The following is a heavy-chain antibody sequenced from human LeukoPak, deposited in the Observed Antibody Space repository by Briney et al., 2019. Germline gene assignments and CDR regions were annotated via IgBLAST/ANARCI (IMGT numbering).Heavy chain of an antibody. CDR2: IIPILGIA. CDR3: ARVNAVAGGALIDY. D-gene: IGHD6-19*01. V-gene: IGHV1-69*04. J-gene: IGHJ4*02. CDR1: GGTFSSYA. Sequence: SVKVSCKASGGTFSSYAISWVRQAPGQGLEWMGRIIPILGIANYAQKFQGRVTITADKSTSTVYMELSSLRSEDTAVYYCARVNAVAGGALIDYWGQGTLVTVSS.